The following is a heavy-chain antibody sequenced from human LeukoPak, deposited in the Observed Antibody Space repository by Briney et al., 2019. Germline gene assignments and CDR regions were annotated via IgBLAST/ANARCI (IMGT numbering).Heavy chain of an antibody. Sequence: GGSLRLSCAASGFNFSSYSMNWVRQAPGKGLEWCSSISSSSSYIYYADSVKVRFTISRDNAKDSLYLRMNSLRAEDTAVYYCARSLGVVIIKGPAFDYWGQGTLVTVSS. V-gene: IGHV3-21*01. CDR2: ISSSSSYI. D-gene: IGHD3-3*01. CDR1: GFNFSSYS. J-gene: IGHJ4*02. CDR3: ARSLGVVIIKGPAFDY.